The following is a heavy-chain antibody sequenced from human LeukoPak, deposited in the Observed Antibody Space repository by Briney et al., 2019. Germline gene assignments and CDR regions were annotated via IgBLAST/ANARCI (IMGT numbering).Heavy chain of an antibody. CDR1: GGSISSYY. Sequence: SETLSLTCIVSGGSISSYYWSWIRQPPGKGLEWIGYIYYSGSTNYNPSLMSRVTISVDTSKNQFSLMLSSVTAADPAVYYCVGTSGSYFDYWGQGTLVTVSS. CDR2: IYYSGST. V-gene: IGHV4-59*08. J-gene: IGHJ4*02. D-gene: IGHD1-26*01. CDR3: VGTSGSYFDY.